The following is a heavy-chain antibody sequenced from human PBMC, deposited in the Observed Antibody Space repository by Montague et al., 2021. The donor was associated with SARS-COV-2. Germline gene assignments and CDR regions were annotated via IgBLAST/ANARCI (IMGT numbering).Heavy chain of an antibody. CDR2: INHSGST. CDR1: GGSFSGYY. J-gene: IGHJ6*02. Sequence: SETLSLTCAVYGGSFSGYYWSWIRQPPGKGLEWIGEINHSGSTNYNPSLKSRVTISVDTSKNQFSLKLSSVTAADTAVYYCARGLRRPYYYYYGLDVWGQGTMVTVSS. CDR3: ARGLRRPYYYYYGLDV. V-gene: IGHV4-34*01.